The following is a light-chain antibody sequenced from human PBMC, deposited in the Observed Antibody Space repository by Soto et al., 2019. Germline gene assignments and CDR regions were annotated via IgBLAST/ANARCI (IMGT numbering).Light chain of an antibody. V-gene: IGKV3-11*01. CDR2: NAS. Sequence: EIVLTQSPDTLSLSPGERAIFSCRTSQSIGSTLAWYQHKPGQAPRLLIYNASKRATGIPARFSGSGSGTDFTLTISSLEPEDFADYFCQQRSEWPVTFGHGTKVDIK. J-gene: IGKJ3*01. CDR1: QSIGST. CDR3: QQRSEWPVT.